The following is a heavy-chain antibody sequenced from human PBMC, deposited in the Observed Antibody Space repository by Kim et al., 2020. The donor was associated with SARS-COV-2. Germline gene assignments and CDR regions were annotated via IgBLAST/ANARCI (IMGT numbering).Heavy chain of an antibody. D-gene: IGHD2-21*02. Sequence: SETLSLTCAAYGGSFSGYSWSWIRQPPGKGLEWIGEINHSGSTTYNPSLKSRVTISVDTSTNQFSLKLSSVTAADTAVYYCAVEERTYGGNSYWGQGTLVTVSS. J-gene: IGHJ4*02. V-gene: IGHV4-34*01. CDR1: GGSFSGYS. CDR2: INHSGST. CDR3: AVEERTYGGNSY.